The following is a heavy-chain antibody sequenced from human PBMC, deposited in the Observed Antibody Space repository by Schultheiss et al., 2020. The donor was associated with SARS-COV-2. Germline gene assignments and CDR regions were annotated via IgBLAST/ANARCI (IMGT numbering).Heavy chain of an antibody. CDR2: IYYSGST. V-gene: IGHV4-39*01. J-gene: IGHJ6*02. CDR1: GGSISSSSYY. CDR3: ARHKGSATEYYYGLDV. Sequence: SETLSLTCTVSGGSISSSSYYWGWIRQPPGKGLEWIGSIYYSGSTYYNPSLKSRVTISVDTSNNQFSLRLNSVTAADTAVYYCARHKGSATEYYYGLDVWGQGTTVTVSS.